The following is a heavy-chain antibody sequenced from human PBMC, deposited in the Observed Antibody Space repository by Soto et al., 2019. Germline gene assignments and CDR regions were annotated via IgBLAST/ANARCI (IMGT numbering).Heavy chain of an antibody. CDR3: ARDLEKYDSSGYSPLDY. D-gene: IGHD3-22*01. CDR1: GGSFSGYY. CDR2: INHSGST. V-gene: IGHV4-34*01. J-gene: IGHJ4*02. Sequence: QVQLQQWGAGLLKPSETLSLTCAVYGGSFSGYYWSWIRQPPGKGLEWIGEINHSGSTNYNPSLKSRVTISVDTSKNQFSLKLSSVTAADTAVYYCARDLEKYDSSGYSPLDYWGQGTLVTVSS.